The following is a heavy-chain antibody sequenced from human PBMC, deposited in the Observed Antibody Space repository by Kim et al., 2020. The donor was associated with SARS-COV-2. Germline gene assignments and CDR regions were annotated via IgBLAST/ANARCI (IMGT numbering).Heavy chain of an antibody. J-gene: IGHJ4*02. CDR3: ARSLDYSSSGVDY. V-gene: IGHV6-1*01. Sequence: SQTLSLTCAISGDSVSSNSAAWNWIRQSPSRGLEWLGRTYCRSKWYNDYAVSVKSRITINPDTSKNQFSLQLNSVTPDDTAVYYCARSLDYSSSGVDYWGQGTLVTVSS. CDR2: TYCRSKWYN. D-gene: IGHD6-6*01. CDR1: GDSVSSNSAA.